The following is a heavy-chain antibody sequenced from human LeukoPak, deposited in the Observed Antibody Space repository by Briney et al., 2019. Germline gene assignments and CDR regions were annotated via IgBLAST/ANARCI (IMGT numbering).Heavy chain of an antibody. CDR1: GGTFSSHG. J-gene: IGHJ4*02. D-gene: IGHD3-10*01. Sequence: ASVKVSCKASGGTFSSHGISWVRQAPGQGLEWMGWISAYNGITNYAQKLQGRVNMTTDTSTSTTYMELRSLRSDDTAVYYCARGGGDYYGSGSYYNAVDYWGQGTLVTVSS. CDR3: ARGGGDYYGSGSYYNAVDY. CDR2: ISAYNGIT. V-gene: IGHV1-18*01.